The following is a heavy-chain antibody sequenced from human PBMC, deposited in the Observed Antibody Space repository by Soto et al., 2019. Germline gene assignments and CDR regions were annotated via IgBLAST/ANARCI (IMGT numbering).Heavy chain of an antibody. Sequence: QVQLQESGPGLVKPSQTLSLTCTVSGGSISSGDYYWSWIRQPPGKGLEWIGYIYYSGSTYCNPSLKSRVTISVDTSKNQFSLKLSSVTAADTAVYYCAREPTLYGDPRYFDLRGRGTLVTVSS. CDR3: AREPTLYGDPRYFDL. J-gene: IGHJ2*01. D-gene: IGHD4-17*01. CDR1: GGSISSGDYY. CDR2: IYYSGST. V-gene: IGHV4-30-4*01.